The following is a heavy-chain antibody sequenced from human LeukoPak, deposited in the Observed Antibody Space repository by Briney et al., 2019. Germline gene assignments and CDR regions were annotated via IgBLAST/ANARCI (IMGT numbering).Heavy chain of an antibody. CDR2: ISPNSGGT. V-gene: IGHV1-2*02. D-gene: IGHD2-15*01. Sequence: GASVKVSCKASGYTFSGYYMHWVRQAPGQGLEWMGWISPNSGGTNSAQKFQGRVSMTRDTSITTAYMELTKLTSDDTAVYYCARDVGLGILGAFDIWGQGTMVTVSS. CDR1: GYTFSGYY. J-gene: IGHJ3*02. CDR3: ARDVGLGILGAFDI.